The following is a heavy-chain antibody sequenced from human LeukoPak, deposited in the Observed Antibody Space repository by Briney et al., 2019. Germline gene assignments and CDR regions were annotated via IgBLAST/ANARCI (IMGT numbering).Heavy chain of an antibody. D-gene: IGHD6-19*01. Sequence: SGPTLVNPTETLTLTCTVSGFSLSNARMGVSWIRQPPGKALEWLAHLFSNDEKSYSTSLKSRLTISKDTSKSQVVLTMTNMDPVDTATYYCARTSPTRYSSGWYDYWGQGTLVTVSS. CDR2: LFSNDEK. V-gene: IGHV2-26*01. J-gene: IGHJ4*02. CDR3: ARTSPTRYSSGWYDY. CDR1: GFSLSNARMG.